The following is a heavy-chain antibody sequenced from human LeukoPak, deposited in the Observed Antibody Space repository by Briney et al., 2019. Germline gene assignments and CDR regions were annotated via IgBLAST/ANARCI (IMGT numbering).Heavy chain of an antibody. D-gene: IGHD4/OR15-4a*01. CDR2: INWNGGST. Sequence: GGSLRLSCAASGFTFDDYGMSWVRQAPGKGLEWVSGINWNGGSTGYADSVKGRFTISRDNAKNSLYLEMNRLRAEDTALYYCARAGAAGNWFDPWGQGTLVTVSS. V-gene: IGHV3-20*04. CDR3: ARAGAAGNWFDP. CDR1: GFTFDDYG. J-gene: IGHJ5*02.